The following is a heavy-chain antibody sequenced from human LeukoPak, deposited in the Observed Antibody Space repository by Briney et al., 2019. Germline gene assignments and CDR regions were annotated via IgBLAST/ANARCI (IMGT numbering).Heavy chain of an antibody. J-gene: IGHJ4*02. Sequence: PGGSLRLSCAASGFTFSSYAMSWVRQAPGKGLEWVSAISGSGSTIYYADSVKGRFTISRDNAKNSLYLQMNSLRAEDTAVYYCARDRFGYFDYWGQGTLVTVSS. CDR3: ARDRFGYFDY. V-gene: IGHV3-23*01. CDR2: ISGSGSTI. CDR1: GFTFSSYA. D-gene: IGHD3-16*01.